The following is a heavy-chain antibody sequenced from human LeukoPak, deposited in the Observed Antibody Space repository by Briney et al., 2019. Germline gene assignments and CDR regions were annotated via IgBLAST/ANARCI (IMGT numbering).Heavy chain of an antibody. CDR1: GFTFSSYG. J-gene: IGHJ4*02. CDR2: IRYDGSNK. CDR3: ARENVGYSYGYVTFDY. V-gene: IGHV3-30*02. Sequence: GGSLRLSCAASGFTFSSYGMHWVRQAPGKGLEWVAFIRYDGSNKYYADSVKGRFTISRDNAKNSLYLQMNSLRAEDTAVYYCARENVGYSYGYVTFDYWGQGTLVTVSS. D-gene: IGHD5-18*01.